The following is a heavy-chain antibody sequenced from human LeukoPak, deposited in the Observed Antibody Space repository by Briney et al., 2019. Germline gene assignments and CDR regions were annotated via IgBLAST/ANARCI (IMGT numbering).Heavy chain of an antibody. CDR3: ARAHDSSGIL. CDR2: IYYSGST. J-gene: IGHJ4*02. Sequence: NASETLSLTCTVSGGSISSGGYYWSWIRQHPGKGLEWIGCIYYSGSTYYNPSLKSRVTISVDTSKNQFSLKLSSVTAADTAVYYCARAHDSSGILWGQGTLVTVSS. V-gene: IGHV4-31*03. D-gene: IGHD3-22*01. CDR1: GGSISSGGYY.